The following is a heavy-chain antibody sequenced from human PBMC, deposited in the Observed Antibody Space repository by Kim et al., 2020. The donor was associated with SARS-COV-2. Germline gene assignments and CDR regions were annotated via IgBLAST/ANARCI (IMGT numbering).Heavy chain of an antibody. CDR1: GYTFTSYD. Sequence: ASVKVSCKASGYTFTSYDLHWVRQAPGQGLEWMGIISACSGSTNYAQKFQGRVTMTRDTSTSTAYMELSSLRSDDTAVYYCARVGSRIAAGANRGLHPCG. D-gene: IGHD6-13*01. V-gene: IGHV1-18*01. J-gene: IGHJ5*02. CDR3: ARVGSRIAAGANRGLHP. CDR2: ISACSGST.